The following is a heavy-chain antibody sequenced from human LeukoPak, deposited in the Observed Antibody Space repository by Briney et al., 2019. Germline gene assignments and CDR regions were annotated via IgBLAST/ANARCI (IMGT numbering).Heavy chain of an antibody. J-gene: IGHJ4*02. D-gene: IGHD4-17*01. Sequence: GGSLRLSCAASGFTFSSYSMNWVRQAPGKGLEWVSSISSSSSYIYYADSVKGRFTISRDNAKNSLYLQMNSLRAEDTAVYYCARVGYGAHGALFDYWGQGTLVTVSS. CDR2: ISSSSSYI. V-gene: IGHV3-21*01. CDR1: GFTFSSYS. CDR3: ARVGYGAHGALFDY.